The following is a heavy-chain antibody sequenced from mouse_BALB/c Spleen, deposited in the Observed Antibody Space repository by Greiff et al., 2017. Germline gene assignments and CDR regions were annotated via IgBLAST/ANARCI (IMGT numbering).Heavy chain of an antibody. D-gene: IGHD1-1*01. Sequence: EVQLQQSGAELVKPGASVKLSCTASGFNIKDTYMHWVKQRPEQGLEWIGRIDPANGNTKYDPKFQGKATITADTSSNTAYLQLSSLTSEDTAVYYCAREFPYDYGSSPGYWGQGTTLTVSS. CDR2: IDPANGNT. CDR3: AREFPYDYGSSPGY. CDR1: GFNIKDTY. V-gene: IGHV14-3*02. J-gene: IGHJ2*01.